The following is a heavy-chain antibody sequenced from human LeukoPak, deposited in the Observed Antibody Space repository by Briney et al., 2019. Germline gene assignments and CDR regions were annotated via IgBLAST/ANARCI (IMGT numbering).Heavy chain of an antibody. Sequence: ASVKVSCKASGYTFTSYYMHWVRQAPGQGPEWMGWISTYNGNTKYAEKFQGRVTMTTDTPTSTAYMELRSLRSDDTAVYYCARVPWWELLKAYYYYMDVWGKGTTVTVSS. CDR1: GYTFTSYY. CDR2: ISTYNGNT. D-gene: IGHD1-26*01. V-gene: IGHV1-18*04. J-gene: IGHJ6*03. CDR3: ARVPWWELLKAYYYYMDV.